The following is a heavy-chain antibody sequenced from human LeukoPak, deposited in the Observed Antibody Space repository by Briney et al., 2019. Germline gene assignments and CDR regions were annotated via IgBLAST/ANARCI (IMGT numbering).Heavy chain of an antibody. Sequence: SETLSLTCTVSGGSISSSSYYWGWIRQPPGKGLEWIGSIYYSGSTYHNPSLKSRVTISVDTSKNQFSLKLSSVTAADTAVYYCARDVISAAGTIRNAFDIWGQGTMVTVSS. V-gene: IGHV4-39*07. J-gene: IGHJ3*02. CDR2: IYYSGST. CDR1: GGSISSSSYY. CDR3: ARDVISAAGTIRNAFDI. D-gene: IGHD6-13*01.